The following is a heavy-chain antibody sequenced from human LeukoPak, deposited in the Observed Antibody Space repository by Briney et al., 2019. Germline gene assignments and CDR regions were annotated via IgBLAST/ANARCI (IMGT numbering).Heavy chain of an antibody. J-gene: IGHJ4*02. CDR3: ARDYGDYYFDY. V-gene: IGHV1-46*01. CDR2: INPSGGST. Sequence: GASVKVSCKASGYTFTSYYMHWVRQAPGQGLEWMGIINPSGGSTSYAQRFQGRVTMTRDTSTSTVYMELSSLRSEDTAVYYCARDYGDYYFDYWGQGTLVTVSS. CDR1: GYTFTSYY. D-gene: IGHD4-17*01.